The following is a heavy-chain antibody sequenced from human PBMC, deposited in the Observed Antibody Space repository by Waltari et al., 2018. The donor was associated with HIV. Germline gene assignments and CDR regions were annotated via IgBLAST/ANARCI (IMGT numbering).Heavy chain of an antibody. D-gene: IGHD3-22*01. CDR1: GFPFSSYG. J-gene: IGHJ4*02. V-gene: IGHV3-33*01. CDR2: VWYDGKNK. CDR3: ARTPYDTSGYCFDY. Sequence: QVQLVESGGGVVQPGRSLRLSCAASGFPFSSYGMHWVRQAPGKGLEWLAVVWYDGKNKYYADSVKGRFTVSRDNSKNTLFLQMNSLRVDDTAVYCCARTPYDTSGYCFDYWGQGTLVTVSS.